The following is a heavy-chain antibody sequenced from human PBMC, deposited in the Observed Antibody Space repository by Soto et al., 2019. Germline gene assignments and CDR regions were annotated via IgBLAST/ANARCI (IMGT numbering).Heavy chain of an antibody. CDR3: ARTDKFTSQSSGWANRFDC. V-gene: IGHV3-23*01. CDR1: GFTFTNYA. CDR2: IIATGGT. Sequence: EVQLLESGGGLVQPRGSLRLSCAASGFTFTNYAMTWVRQAPGRGLEWVSTIIATGGTFYGDTVKGRFTISRDNSRSTLNLQMNSLRADDAAIYYCARTDKFTSQSSGWANRFDCWGQGTLVTVSS. J-gene: IGHJ4*02. D-gene: IGHD6-19*01.